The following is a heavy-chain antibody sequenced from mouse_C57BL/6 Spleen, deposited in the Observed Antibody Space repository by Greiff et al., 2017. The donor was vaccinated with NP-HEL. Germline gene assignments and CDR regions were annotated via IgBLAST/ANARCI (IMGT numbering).Heavy chain of an antibody. CDR2: INPNNGGT. Sequence: VQLQQSGPELVKPGASVKMSCKASGYTFTDYNMHWVKQSHGKSLEWIGYINPNNGGTSYNQKFKGKATLTVNKSSSTAYMELRSLTSEDSAVYYCARSSGYYGSLFDYWGKGTTLTVSS. J-gene: IGHJ2*01. CDR1: GYTFTDYN. D-gene: IGHD1-1*01. V-gene: IGHV1-22*01. CDR3: ARSSGYYGSLFDY.